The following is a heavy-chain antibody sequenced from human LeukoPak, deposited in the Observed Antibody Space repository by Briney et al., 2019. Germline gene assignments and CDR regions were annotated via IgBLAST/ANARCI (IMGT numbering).Heavy chain of an antibody. CDR2: ISYDGSNK. V-gene: IGHV3-30*18. CDR3: SKGPGDIVVRVTATRPNYYGMDV. J-gene: IGHJ6*02. CDR1: GFTFRSYG. Sequence: PGGSLRLSCAASGFTFRSYGMHWVRQAPGKGLEGVAVISYDGSNKYYADSVNGRFTLSRDNSKKTLYLQLNSLRAEDTAVCYCSKGPGDIVVRVTATRPNYYGMDVWGQGTTVTVSS. D-gene: IGHD2-15*01.